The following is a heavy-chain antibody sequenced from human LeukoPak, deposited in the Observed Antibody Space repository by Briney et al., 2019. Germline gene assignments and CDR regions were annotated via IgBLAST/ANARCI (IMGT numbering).Heavy chain of an antibody. CDR1: GFTFSSDS. V-gene: IGHV3-21*01. J-gene: IGHJ6*02. CDR2: ISSSSYI. CDR3: ARDIKALSSGWYGDYYGMDV. D-gene: IGHD6-19*01. Sequence: GGSLRLSCAASGFTFSSDSMNWVRQAPGKGLEWVSSISSSSYIYYADSVKGRFTISRDNAKNPLYLQMNSLRAEDTAVYYCARDIKALSSGWYGDYYGMDVWGQGTTVTVSS.